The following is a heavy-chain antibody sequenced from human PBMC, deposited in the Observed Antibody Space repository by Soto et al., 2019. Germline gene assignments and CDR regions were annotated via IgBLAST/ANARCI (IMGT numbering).Heavy chain of an antibody. Sequence: EVQLVESGGDLVKPGGCLRLSCAASGITFTNAWMSWVRRVPGKGLEWVGRIKNRADGGTTDYAAPVRGRFTISRDDSRNTLFLQMNSLEPEDTAVYYCTTDPGDYEDFWGLGTLVTVSS. CDR1: GITFTNAW. CDR3: TTDPGDYEDF. J-gene: IGHJ4*02. CDR2: IKNRADGGTT. D-gene: IGHD4-17*01. V-gene: IGHV3-15*01.